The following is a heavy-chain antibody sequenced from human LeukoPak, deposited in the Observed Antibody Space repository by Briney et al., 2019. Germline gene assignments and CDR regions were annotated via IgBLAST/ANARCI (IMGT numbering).Heavy chain of an antibody. D-gene: IGHD2-2*01. Sequence: GGSLRLSCVGSGFDFSSYTMNWVRQAPGKGLEWVSAISGSGGSTYYADSVKGRFTISRDNSKNTLYLQMNSLRAEDTAVYYCAKVSVVPAAYFDYWGQGTLVTVSS. CDR3: AKVSVVPAAYFDY. CDR1: GFDFSSYT. CDR2: ISGSGGST. J-gene: IGHJ4*02. V-gene: IGHV3-23*01.